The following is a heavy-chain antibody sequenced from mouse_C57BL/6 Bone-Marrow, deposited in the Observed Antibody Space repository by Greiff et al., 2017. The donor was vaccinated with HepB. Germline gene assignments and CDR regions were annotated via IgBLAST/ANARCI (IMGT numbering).Heavy chain of an antibody. V-gene: IGHV1-69*01. Sequence: VKMQQPGAELVMPGASVKLSCKASGYTFTSYWMHWVKQRPGQGLEWIGEIDPSDSYTNYNQKFKGKSTLTVDKSSSTAYMQLSSLTSEDSAVYYCASGIYYDYDGYYAMDYWGQGTSVTVSS. D-gene: IGHD2-4*01. CDR2: IDPSDSYT. J-gene: IGHJ4*01. CDR3: ASGIYYDYDGYYAMDY. CDR1: GYTFTSYW.